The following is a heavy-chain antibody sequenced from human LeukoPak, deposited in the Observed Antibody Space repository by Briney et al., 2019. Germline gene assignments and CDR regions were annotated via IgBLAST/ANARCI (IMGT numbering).Heavy chain of an antibody. D-gene: IGHD1-7*01. Sequence: PSETLSLTCTVSGGSISSIIYYWGWIRQPPGKGLEWIVYIYYSGSTYYNPSLKSRVTISVDTSKNQFSLKLSSVTAADTAVYYCASNRYNWNYYWIDYWGQGTLVTVSS. CDR3: ASNRYNWNYYWIDY. V-gene: IGHV4-31*03. J-gene: IGHJ4*02. CDR2: IYYSGST. CDR1: GGSISSIIYY.